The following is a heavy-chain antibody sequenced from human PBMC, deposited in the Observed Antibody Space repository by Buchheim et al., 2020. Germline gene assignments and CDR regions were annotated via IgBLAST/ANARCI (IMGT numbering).Heavy chain of an antibody. V-gene: IGHV3-30*04. CDR3: ARDVGSSSSFDY. CDR1: GFTFSSYA. D-gene: IGHD6-6*01. Sequence: QVQLVESGGGVVQPGRSLRLSCAASGFTFSSYAMHWVRQAPGKGLEWVAVIPYDGSNKYYADSVKGRFTISRDNSKNTLYLQMNSLRAEDTAVYYCARDVGSSSSFDYWGQGTL. CDR2: IPYDGSNK. J-gene: IGHJ4*02.